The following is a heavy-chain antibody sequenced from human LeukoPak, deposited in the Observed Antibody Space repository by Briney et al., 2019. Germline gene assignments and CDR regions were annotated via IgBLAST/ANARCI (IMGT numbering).Heavy chain of an antibody. J-gene: IGHJ4*02. Sequence: KPSETLSLTCTVSGGSISSHYWSWIRQPPGKGLEWIGYIYYSGSTNYNPSLKSRVTISVDTSKNQFSLKLSSVTAADTAVYYCARELPAGSGSTSLLFDYWGQGTLVTVSS. D-gene: IGHD3-22*01. V-gene: IGHV4-59*11. CDR1: GGSISSHY. CDR3: ARELPAGSGSTSLLFDY. CDR2: IYYSGST.